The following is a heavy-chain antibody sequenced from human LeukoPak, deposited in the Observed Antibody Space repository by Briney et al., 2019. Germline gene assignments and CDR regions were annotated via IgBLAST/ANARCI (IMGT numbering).Heavy chain of an antibody. CDR3: AKDRRAVAATFDY. J-gene: IGHJ4*02. Sequence: GGSLRLSCAASGFTFSNYAMSWVRQAPGKGLEWVSGISGSGGSTYYADSVKGRFTISRDNSKNTLYLQMNSLRAEDTAVYYCAKDRRAVAATFDYWGQGTLVTVSS. V-gene: IGHV3-23*01. CDR1: GFTFSNYA. CDR2: ISGSGGST. D-gene: IGHD6-19*01.